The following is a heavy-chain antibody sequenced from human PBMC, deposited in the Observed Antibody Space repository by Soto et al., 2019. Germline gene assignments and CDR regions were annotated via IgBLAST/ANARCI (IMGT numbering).Heavy chain of an antibody. Sequence: SDTLSLTCTVSGGSLSSGEYYWSWIRQAPGKGLDSIGDVYYSGGTYYNPSTKSGVTRTTDESKNQCSLKLRSVTAADTAVYYCARVVGINWFDPWGQGTLVTVSS. CDR3: ARVVGINWFDP. V-gene: IGHV4-31*03. D-gene: IGHD2-15*01. CDR1: GGSLSSGEYY. J-gene: IGHJ5*02. CDR2: VYYSGGT.